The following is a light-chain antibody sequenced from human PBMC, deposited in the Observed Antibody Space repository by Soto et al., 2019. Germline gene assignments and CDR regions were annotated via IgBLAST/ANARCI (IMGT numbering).Light chain of an antibody. J-gene: IGLJ2*01. CDR1: ISNIGAGYD. V-gene: IGLV1-40*01. CDR2: RNN. CDR3: QSYDSSLSEGV. Sequence: QSVLTQPPSVSGAPGQRVTISCTGSISNIGAGYDVHWYQHLPRTAPKLLIYRNNNRPSGVPDRFSGSKSGTSASLAITGLQAEDEADYYCQSYDSSLSEGVFGGGTKLTVL.